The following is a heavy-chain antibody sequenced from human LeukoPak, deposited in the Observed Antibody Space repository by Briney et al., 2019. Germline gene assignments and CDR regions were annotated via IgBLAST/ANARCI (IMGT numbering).Heavy chain of an antibody. CDR3: ARVYCTNGVRYGDY. CDR2: ISSSSSYI. CDR1: GFAFSSYS. V-gene: IGHV3-21*01. D-gene: IGHD2-8*01. J-gene: IGHJ4*02. Sequence: GGSLRLSCAASGFAFSSYSMNWVRQAPGKGLEWVSSISSSSSYIYYADSVKGRFTISRDNAKNSLYLQMNSLRAEDTAVYYCARVYCTNGVRYGDYWGQGTLVTVSS.